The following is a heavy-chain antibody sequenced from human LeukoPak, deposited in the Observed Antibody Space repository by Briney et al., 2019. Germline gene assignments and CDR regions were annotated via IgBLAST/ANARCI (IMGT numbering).Heavy chain of an antibody. D-gene: IGHD3-10*01. CDR2: INHSGSA. V-gene: IGHV4-34*01. CDR3: AKHYMGSYDNRGLDS. J-gene: IGHJ4*02. CDR1: GGSFSTSY. Sequence: SETLSLTCAVYGGSFSTSYWTWIRQPPGKGLEWLGEINHSGSADYNPSLKSRVTISVDTSKNQFSLKLTSVTAADTAVYYCAKHYMGSYDNRGLDSWGQGTLVTVSS.